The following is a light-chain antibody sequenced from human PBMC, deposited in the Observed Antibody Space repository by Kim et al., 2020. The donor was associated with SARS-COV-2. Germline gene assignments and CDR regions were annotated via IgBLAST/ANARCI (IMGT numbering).Light chain of an antibody. CDR3: QVWDSSSDHVV. Sequence: APGRTARLTCGGNNIGSKSVNWYQRKPGRAPVLVIYHDSDRPSGIPERFSDSNSGNTATLTISRVEAGDEADYYCQVWDSSSDHVVFGGGTQLTVL. CDR2: HDS. CDR1: NIGSKS. J-gene: IGLJ2*01. V-gene: IGLV3-21*04.